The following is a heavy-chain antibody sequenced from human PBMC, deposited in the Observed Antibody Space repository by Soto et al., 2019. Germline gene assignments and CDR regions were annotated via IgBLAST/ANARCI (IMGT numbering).Heavy chain of an antibody. J-gene: IGHJ6*02. V-gene: IGHV3-15*01. CDR2: IKSKTDGGTT. D-gene: IGHD2-21*01. Sequence: VGSLRLSCADSGFTFSNAWMSWVRQAPGKGLEWVGRIKSKTDGGTTDYAAPVKGRFTISRDKSKNTLYLQMNSLRAEDTAVYYCARDSEAYCGGDCGMDVWGQGTTVTVSS. CDR3: ARDSEAYCGGDCGMDV. CDR1: GFTFSNAW.